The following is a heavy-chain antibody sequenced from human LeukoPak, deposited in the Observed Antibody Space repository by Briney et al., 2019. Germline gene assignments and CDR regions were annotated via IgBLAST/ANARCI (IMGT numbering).Heavy chain of an antibody. Sequence: SETLSLTCTVSGGSISSGGYYWSWIRQHPGKGLEWIGYIYYSGSTYYNPSLKSRVTISVDTSKNQFSLKLSSVTAEDTAVYYCARTLRLGELSLTSWFDPWGQGTLVTVSS. CDR2: IYYSGST. CDR1: GGSISSGGYY. J-gene: IGHJ5*02. D-gene: IGHD3-16*02. V-gene: IGHV4-31*03. CDR3: ARTLRLGELSLTSWFDP.